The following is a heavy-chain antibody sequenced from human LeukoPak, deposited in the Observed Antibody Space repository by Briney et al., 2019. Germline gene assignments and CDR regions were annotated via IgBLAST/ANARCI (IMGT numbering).Heavy chain of an antibody. Sequence: GGSLRLSCAASGFTFSSSAMSWVRQAPGKGLEWVSAISNNGGYTYCADSVKGRFTISRDNSKNTLYLQMNSLRAEDTAVYYCAKIKKGGFYYFDYWGQGTLVTVSS. CDR3: AKIKKGGFYYFDY. CDR2: ISNNGGYT. V-gene: IGHV3-23*01. CDR1: GFTFSSSA. J-gene: IGHJ4*02. D-gene: IGHD3-16*01.